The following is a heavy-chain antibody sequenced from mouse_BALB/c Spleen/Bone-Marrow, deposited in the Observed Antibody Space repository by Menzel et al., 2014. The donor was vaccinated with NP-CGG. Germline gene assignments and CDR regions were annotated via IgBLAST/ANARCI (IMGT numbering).Heavy chain of an antibody. CDR3: ARKGAMITHYYAMEY. V-gene: IGHV5-17*02. D-gene: IGHD2-4*01. CDR2: ISNGSSPI. CDR1: GFTFSSFG. Sequence: EVKLVESGGGLVQPGGSRKLSCAASGFTFSSFGMHWVRQAPEKGLEWVAYISNGSSPIYYADTVKGRFTISRDNPKNTLFLQMTSLRSEDTAMYYCARKGAMITHYYAMEYWGQGTSVTVSS. J-gene: IGHJ4*01.